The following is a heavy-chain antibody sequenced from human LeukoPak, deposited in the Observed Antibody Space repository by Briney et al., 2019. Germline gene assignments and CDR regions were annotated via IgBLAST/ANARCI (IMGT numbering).Heavy chain of an antibody. Sequence: PGGSLRLSCAVSDFSFSIFAMHWVRQAPGKQLEYVSAITSNGGSTYYADSVKGRFTISRDNSKNTLYLQMGSLRPEDMAVYYCVGWGYYSNYDYWGQGTLVTVSS. J-gene: IGHJ4*02. CDR3: VGWGYYSNYDY. CDR2: ITSNGGST. D-gene: IGHD4-11*01. V-gene: IGHV3-64*02. CDR1: DFSFSIFA.